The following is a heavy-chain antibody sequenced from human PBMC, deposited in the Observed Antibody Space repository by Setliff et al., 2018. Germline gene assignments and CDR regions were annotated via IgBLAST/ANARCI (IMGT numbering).Heavy chain of an antibody. CDR1: GFTFSDYY. CDR2: IRNDGATT. J-gene: IGHJ4*02. Sequence: PGESLKISCAASGFTFSDYYMNWVRQAPGKGLEWLSNIRNDGATTSYADSVKGRFTISRDNVKNSLFLQMNSLRAEDTAVYYCVRDLHWGFDYWGLGTLVTVSS. D-gene: IGHD7-27*01. V-gene: IGHV3-11*04. CDR3: VRDLHWGFDY.